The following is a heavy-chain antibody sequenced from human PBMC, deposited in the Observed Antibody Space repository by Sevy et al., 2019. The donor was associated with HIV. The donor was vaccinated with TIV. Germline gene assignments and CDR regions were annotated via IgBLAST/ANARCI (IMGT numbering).Heavy chain of an antibody. J-gene: IGHJ4*02. Sequence: GGSLRLSCVASGFSFNKYAMHWVRQAPGKGLEWIGFISYDGRKKDYADSVKGRVTISRDDSKNTLYLQMNSLRAEDTAVYYCARDRRGPLDYWGQGTLVTVSS. CDR2: ISYDGRKK. CDR1: GFSFNKYA. CDR3: ARDRRGPLDY. V-gene: IGHV3-30*04.